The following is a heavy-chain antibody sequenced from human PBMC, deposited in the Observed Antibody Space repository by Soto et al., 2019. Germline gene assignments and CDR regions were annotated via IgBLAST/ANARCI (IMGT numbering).Heavy chain of an antibody. CDR3: AKMMGGTHSFDH. J-gene: IGHJ4*02. CDR2: VRGSGQSP. CDR1: EFAFSGSA. Sequence: PGGSLRLSCEASEFAFSGSAMGWVRQAPGKGLEWVSTVRGSGQSPFYARSVKGRFTISRDNPKNMLFLQMNDLSVEDTAVYYCAKMMGGTHSFDHWGQGTLVTVAS. D-gene: IGHD1-7*01. V-gene: IGHV3-23*01.